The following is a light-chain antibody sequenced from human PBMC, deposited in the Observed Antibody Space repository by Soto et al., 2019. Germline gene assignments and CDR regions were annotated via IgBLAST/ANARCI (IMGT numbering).Light chain of an antibody. V-gene: IGKV1-5*03. CDR2: QAS. CDR1: QSISPW. J-gene: IGKJ1*01. CDR3: QQYHSYST. Sequence: DIQMTQSPSTLSASVGDRVTITCRASQSISPWLAWYQQNPGKAPKLLIYQASNLESGVPSRFSGSGSGTEFSLTISSLQPDDFATYYCQQYHSYSTFGQGTKVEIK.